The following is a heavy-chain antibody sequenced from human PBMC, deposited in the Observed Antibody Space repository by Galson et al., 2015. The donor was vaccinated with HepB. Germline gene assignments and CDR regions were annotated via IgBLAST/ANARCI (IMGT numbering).Heavy chain of an antibody. D-gene: IGHD1-26*01. CDR3: ARGGEGATDYYYYGMDV. CDR2: IYYSGST. J-gene: IGHJ6*02. V-gene: IGHV4-59*08. CDR1: GGSISSYY. Sequence: QVQLQESGPGLVKPSETLSLTCTVSGGSISSYYWSWIRQPPGKGLEWIGYIYYSGSTNYNPSLKSRVTISVDTSKNQFSLKLSSVTAADTAVYYCARGGEGATDYYYYGMDVWGQGTTVTVSS.